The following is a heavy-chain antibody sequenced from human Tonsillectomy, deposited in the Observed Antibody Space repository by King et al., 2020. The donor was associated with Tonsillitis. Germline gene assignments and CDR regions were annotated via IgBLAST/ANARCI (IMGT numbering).Heavy chain of an antibody. CDR1: GYSISSGYY. J-gene: IGHJ3*02. Sequence: VQLQESGPGLVKPSETLSLTCGVSGYSISSGYYWAWIRQPPGKGLEWIGSIYHSGSTSYNPSLKSRVTISVDTSKNQFSLNLSSVTAADTAVYYCARDQQIVAVPAAPPNGAFDIWGQGTMVTVSS. D-gene: IGHD2-2*01. CDR3: ARDQQIVAVPAAPPNGAFDI. CDR2: IYHSGST. V-gene: IGHV4-38-2*02.